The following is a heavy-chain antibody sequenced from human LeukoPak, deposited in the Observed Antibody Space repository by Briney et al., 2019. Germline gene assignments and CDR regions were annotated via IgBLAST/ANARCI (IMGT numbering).Heavy chain of an antibody. Sequence: DSVKGRFTISRDNSKNTLYLQMNSLRAEDTAVYYCARDNYPYAFDIWGQGTMVTVSS. J-gene: IGHJ3*02. CDR3: ARDNYPYAFDI. V-gene: IGHV3-30*01. D-gene: IGHD4-11*01.